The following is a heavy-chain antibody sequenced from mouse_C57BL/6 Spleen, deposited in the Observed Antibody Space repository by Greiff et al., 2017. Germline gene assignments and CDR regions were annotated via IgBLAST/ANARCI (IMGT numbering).Heavy chain of an antibody. D-gene: IGHD2-3*01. CDR2: IWSAGSA. CDR1: GFSLTSYG. CDR3: ATYDGGAMDY. Sequence: VMLVESGPGLVQPSQSLSITCTVSGFSLTSYGVHWVRQPPGKGLEWLGVIWSAGSAAHNAAFISRLSISKDNSKSQVFFKMNSLQADDTAIYYCATYDGGAMDYWGQGTSVTVSA. V-gene: IGHV2-4*01. J-gene: IGHJ4*01.